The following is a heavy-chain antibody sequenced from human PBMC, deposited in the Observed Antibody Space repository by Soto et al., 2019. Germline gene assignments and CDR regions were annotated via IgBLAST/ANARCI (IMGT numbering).Heavy chain of an antibody. D-gene: IGHD2-15*01. CDR1: GGTFSSYA. CDR3: ARGYCSGGSCFYYGMDV. V-gene: IGHV1-69*13. J-gene: IGHJ6*02. CDR2: IIPIFGTA. Sequence: ASVKVSCKASGGTFSSYAISWVRQAPGQGLEWMGGIIPIFGTANYAQKFQGRVTITADESTSTAYMELSSLRSEDTAVYYCARGYCSGGSCFYYGMDVWGQGATVTVSS.